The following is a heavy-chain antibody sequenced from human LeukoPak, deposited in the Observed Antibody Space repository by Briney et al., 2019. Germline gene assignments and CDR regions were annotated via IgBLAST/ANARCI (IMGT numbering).Heavy chain of an antibody. V-gene: IGHV3-53*05. Sequence: PGGSLRLSCAASGFTVSSNYMSWVRQAPGKGLEWVSVIYSGGSTYYAESVKGRFSISRDNSKNTLYLQMNSLRAEDTAVYYCAKDASPLTLYCDYPDYWGQGTLVIVSS. CDR3: AKDASPLTLYCDYPDY. J-gene: IGHJ4*02. CDR1: GFTVSSNY. CDR2: IYSGGST. D-gene: IGHD3-16*01.